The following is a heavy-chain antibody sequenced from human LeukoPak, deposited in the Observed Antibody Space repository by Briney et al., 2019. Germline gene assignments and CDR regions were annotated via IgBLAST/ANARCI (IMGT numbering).Heavy chain of an antibody. J-gene: IGHJ4*02. D-gene: IGHD3-22*01. CDR2: IYYSGSS. CDR3: ARDRYYYDSSGYYSRGFDY. CDR1: GGSISSYY. V-gene: IGHV4-59*01. Sequence: SETLSLTCTVSGGSISSYYWSWIRQPPGKGLEWIGYIYYSGSSNYNPSLKSRVTISVDTSKSQFSLNLSSVTAADTAVYYCARDRYYYDSSGYYSRGFDYWGQGTLVTVSS.